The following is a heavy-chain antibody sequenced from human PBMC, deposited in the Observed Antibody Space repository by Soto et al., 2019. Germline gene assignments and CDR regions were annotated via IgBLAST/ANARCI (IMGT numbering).Heavy chain of an antibody. Sequence: QVLLQELGPGLVQPSGTLSLSCAVSGGSISSIHFWGWVRQPPGKGLEWVGDISHSGSVNYNPSLKSRVTISIDKSKNQFSLKLNSVTAADTAVYYCARSFGWYAIDYWGQGTLVIVSS. CDR3: ARSFGWYAIDY. CDR1: GGSISSIHF. J-gene: IGHJ4*02. D-gene: IGHD6-19*01. CDR2: ISHSGSV. V-gene: IGHV4-4*02.